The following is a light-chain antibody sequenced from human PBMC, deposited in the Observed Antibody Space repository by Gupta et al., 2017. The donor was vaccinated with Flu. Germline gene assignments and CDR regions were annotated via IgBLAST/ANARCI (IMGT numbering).Light chain of an antibody. J-gene: IGKJ5*01. V-gene: IGKV3-20*01. CDR3: QQDGSSIT. CDR2: GAS. CDR1: QSVSSSY. Sequence: EIVLTQSPGTLSLSPGERATLSCRASQSVSSSYLAWYQQKPGQAPRLIIYGASSRDTGIPDRFSGSGSGKDFTLTSSRLEHEDFAVYYGQQDGSSITFGQGTRLEIK.